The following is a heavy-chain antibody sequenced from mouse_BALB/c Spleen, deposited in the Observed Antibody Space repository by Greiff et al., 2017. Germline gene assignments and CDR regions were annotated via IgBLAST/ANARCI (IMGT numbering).Heavy chain of an antibody. Sequence: EVKVVESGGGLVQPGGSRKLSCAASGFTFSDYGMAWVRQAPGKGPEWVAFISNLAYSIYYADTVKGRFTISRDNAKNTLYLQMSSLKSEDTAMYYCARRWEGAMDYWGQGTSVTVSS. V-gene: IGHV5-15*01. D-gene: IGHD2-3*01. CDR1: GFTFSDYG. J-gene: IGHJ4*01. CDR2: ISNLAYSI. CDR3: ARRWEGAMDY.